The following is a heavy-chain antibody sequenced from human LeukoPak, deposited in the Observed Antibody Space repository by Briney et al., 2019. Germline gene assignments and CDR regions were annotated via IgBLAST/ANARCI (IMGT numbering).Heavy chain of an antibody. CDR1: GGSFSGYY. Sequence: SETLSLTCAVYGGSFSGYYWSWIRQPPGKGLEWIGEINHSGSTNYNPSLKSRVTISVDTSKNQFSLKLSSVTAADTAVYYCARARPGAYSIPRVPSNWFDPWGQGTLVTVSS. V-gene: IGHV4-34*01. CDR3: ARARPGAYSIPRVPSNWFDP. CDR2: INHSGST. D-gene: IGHD4-11*01. J-gene: IGHJ5*02.